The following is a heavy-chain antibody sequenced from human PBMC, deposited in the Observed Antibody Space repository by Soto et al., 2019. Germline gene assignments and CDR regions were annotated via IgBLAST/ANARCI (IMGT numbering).Heavy chain of an antibody. J-gene: IGHJ6*02. V-gene: IGHV1-69*06. CDR1: GGTFSNYG. Sequence: QVQLVQSGAKVKEPGSSVKVSCKASGGTFSNYGFSWVRQAPGQGLEWMGGIIPIFGTTVYAQRFQGRVTMTADTTTSTAYMELSSLRSEDTAVYYCATNSLGSGSQGDVWGQGTTVTVSS. D-gene: IGHD3-3*01. CDR3: ATNSLGSGSQGDV. CDR2: IIPIFGTT.